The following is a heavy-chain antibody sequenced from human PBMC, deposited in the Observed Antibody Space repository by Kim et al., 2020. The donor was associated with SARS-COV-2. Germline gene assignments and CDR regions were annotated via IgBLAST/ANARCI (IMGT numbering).Heavy chain of an antibody. V-gene: IGHV3-21*01. Sequence: GGSLRLSCAASGFTFSSYSMNWVRQAPGKGLEWVSSISSSSSYIYYADSVKGRFTISRDNANNSLYLQMNSLRAEDTAVYYCARNKEILEWSRPYYGMDVWGQGTTVTVSS. CDR1: GFTFSSYS. J-gene: IGHJ6*02. CDR3: ARNKEILEWSRPYYGMDV. CDR2: ISSSSSYI. D-gene: IGHD3-3*01.